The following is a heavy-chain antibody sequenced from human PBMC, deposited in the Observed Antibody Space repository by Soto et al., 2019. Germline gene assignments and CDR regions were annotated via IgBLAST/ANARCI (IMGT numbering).Heavy chain of an antibody. V-gene: IGHV5-51*01. CDR3: ARHTWSSGSPAAFDY. CDR2: IYTGDSDT. J-gene: IGHJ4*02. CDR1: GYSFTSYW. Sequence: VESLKISCKGSGYSFTSYWIGWVCQMPGKGLEWMGIIYTGDSDTRYSPSFQGQVTISADKSISTAYLQWSSLKASDTALYYCARHTWSSGSPAAFDYWGQGTLVTVSS. D-gene: IGHD1-26*01.